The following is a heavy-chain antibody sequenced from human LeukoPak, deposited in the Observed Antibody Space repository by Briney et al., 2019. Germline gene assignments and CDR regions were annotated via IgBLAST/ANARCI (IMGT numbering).Heavy chain of an antibody. D-gene: IGHD2-2*02. CDR2: IYSGGST. CDR3: ARGFLVPAAIDEYYFDY. CDR1: GFTVSSNY. J-gene: IGHJ4*02. Sequence: PGGSLRLSCAASGFTVSSNYMSWVRQAPGKGLEWVSVIYSGGSTYYADSVKGRFTISRHNSKNTLFLQMNSLRAEDTAVYYCARGFLVPAAIDEYYFDYWGQGTLVTVSS. V-gene: IGHV3-53*04.